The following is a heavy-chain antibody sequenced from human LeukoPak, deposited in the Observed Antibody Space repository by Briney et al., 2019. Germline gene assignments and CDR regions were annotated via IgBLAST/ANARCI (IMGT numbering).Heavy chain of an antibody. D-gene: IGHD2/OR15-2a*01. V-gene: IGHV1-69*04. J-gene: IGHJ3*02. CDR2: IIPILGIA. Sequence: SVKVSCKASGGTFSSYAISWVRQAPGQGLEWMGRIIPILGIANYAQKFQGRVTITADKSTSTAYMELSSLRSEDTAVYYCARGENNEFLSGVGAFDIWGQGTMVTVSS. CDR1: GGTFSSYA. CDR3: ARGENNEFLSGVGAFDI.